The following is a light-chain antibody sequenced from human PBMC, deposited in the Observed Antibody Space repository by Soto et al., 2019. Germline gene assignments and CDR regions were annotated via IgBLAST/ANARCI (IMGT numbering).Light chain of an antibody. CDR1: QSVSSDY. CDR2: GAS. V-gene: IGKV3-20*01. Sequence: EIVFTQSPGTLSLSPGERATLSCRASQSVSSDYLSWYQQKPGQPPRLLIYGASYRATGIPDRFSGGGSGTDFTLTISRLXAEDFAVYYCQQYGSTPPVTFGGGTKVDIK. J-gene: IGKJ4*01. CDR3: QQYGSTPPVT.